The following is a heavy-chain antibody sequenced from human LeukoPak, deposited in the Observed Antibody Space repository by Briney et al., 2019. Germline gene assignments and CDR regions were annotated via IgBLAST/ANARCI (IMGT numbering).Heavy chain of an antibody. CDR2: INHSGST. Sequence: SETLSLTCAVYGVSFSGYYWSWIRQPPGKGLEWIGEINHSGSTNYNPSLKSRVTISVDTSKNQFSLKLSSVTAADTAVYYCARRYYGSGALPDYWGQGTLVTVSS. CDR1: GVSFSGYY. D-gene: IGHD3-10*01. V-gene: IGHV4-34*01. CDR3: ARRYYGSGALPDY. J-gene: IGHJ4*02.